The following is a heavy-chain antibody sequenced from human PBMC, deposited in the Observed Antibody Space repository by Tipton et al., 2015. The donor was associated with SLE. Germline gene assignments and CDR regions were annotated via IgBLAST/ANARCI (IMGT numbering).Heavy chain of an antibody. CDR2: ISTSSSYT. D-gene: IGHD4-11*01. Sequence: SGFTFTDYYMSWIRQAPGRGLEWVSYISTSSSYTDYADSVKGRFTISRDNAKNSLYLQMNSLRAEDTALYYCARAQEDYYLDLWGRGTLVTVSS. CDR3: ARAQEDYYLDL. V-gene: IGHV3-11*05. J-gene: IGHJ2*01. CDR1: GFTFTDYY.